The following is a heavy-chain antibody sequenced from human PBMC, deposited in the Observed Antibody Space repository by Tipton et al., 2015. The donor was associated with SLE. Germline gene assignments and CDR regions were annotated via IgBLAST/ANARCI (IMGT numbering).Heavy chain of an antibody. V-gene: IGHV3-30-3*01. J-gene: IGHJ4*02. D-gene: IGHD6-13*01. CDR3: ARGEQQLGFDY. CDR2: ISYDGSNK. Sequence: SLRLSCAASGFTFSSYAMHWVRQAPGKGLEWVAVISYDGSNKYYADSVKGRFTISRDNSKNTLYLQMNSLRAEDTAVYYCARGEQQLGFDYWGQGTLVTVSS. CDR1: GFTFSSYA.